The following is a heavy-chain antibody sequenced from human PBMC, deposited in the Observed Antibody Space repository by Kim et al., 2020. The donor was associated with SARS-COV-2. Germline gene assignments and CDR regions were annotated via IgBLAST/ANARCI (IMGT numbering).Heavy chain of an antibody. CDR3: TKEGITMVRDGAFDI. V-gene: IGHV3-30*02. Sequence: DAVKGRFTITRDNSRKTLYLQMNSLRAEDTAVYYCTKEGITMVRDGAFDIWGQGTMVTVSS. J-gene: IGHJ3*02. D-gene: IGHD3-10*01.